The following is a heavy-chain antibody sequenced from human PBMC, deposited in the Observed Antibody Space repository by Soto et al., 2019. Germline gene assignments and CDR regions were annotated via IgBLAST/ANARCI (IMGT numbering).Heavy chain of an antibody. CDR2: IYSGGST. CDR3: ERESIVGATNTFDY. CDR1: GFTVSSNY. J-gene: IGHJ4*02. D-gene: IGHD1-26*01. V-gene: IGHV3-66*01. Sequence: EVPLVESGGGLVQPGESLRLSCAASGFTVSSNYMSWVRQAPGKGLEWVSIIYSGGSTYYADSVKGRFTISRDNSKNTRYLQMNSLRAEDTGVYYCERESIVGATNTFDYWGQGTLVTVSS.